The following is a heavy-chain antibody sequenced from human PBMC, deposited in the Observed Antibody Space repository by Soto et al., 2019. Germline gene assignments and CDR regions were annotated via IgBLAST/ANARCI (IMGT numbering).Heavy chain of an antibody. Sequence: PSETLSLTCAVYGGSFSGYYWSWIRQPPGKGLEWIGEINHSGSTNYNPSLKSRVTISVDTSKNQFSLKLSSVTAADTAVYYCARVKGAAAGYKDYWGQGTLVTVSS. D-gene: IGHD6-13*01. CDR1: GGSFSGYY. CDR3: ARVKGAAAGYKDY. V-gene: IGHV4-34*01. J-gene: IGHJ4*02. CDR2: INHSGST.